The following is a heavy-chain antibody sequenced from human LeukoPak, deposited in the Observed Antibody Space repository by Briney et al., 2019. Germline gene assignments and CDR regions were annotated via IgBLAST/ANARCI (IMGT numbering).Heavy chain of an antibody. CDR3: ARDSPNIHVHF. V-gene: IGHV3-48*01. Sequence: PGGSLRLSCAASGLTLSTYSVNWVRQALGKGLEWLSYISDRSNTIHYVDSVKGRFTISRDDAKNLVYLQMNSLKAEDTAVYYCARDSPNIHVHFWGQGTLVTVSS. J-gene: IGHJ4*02. CDR1: GLTLSTYS. CDR2: ISDRSNTI. D-gene: IGHD2/OR15-2a*01.